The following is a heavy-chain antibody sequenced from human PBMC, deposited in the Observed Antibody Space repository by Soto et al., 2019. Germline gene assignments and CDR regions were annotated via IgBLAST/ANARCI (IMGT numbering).Heavy chain of an antibody. J-gene: IGHJ4*02. Sequence: GGSLRLSCAASGFTFSSYGMHWVRQAPGKGLEWVAVISYDGSNKYYADSVKGRFTISRDNSKNTLYLQMNSLRAEDTAVDFFSKDLNCGGYCYPDPFDFWGQGTLVTVSS. CDR2: ISYDGSNK. D-gene: IGHD2-21*02. CDR1: GFTFSSYG. V-gene: IGHV3-30*18. CDR3: SKDLNCGGYCYPDPFDF.